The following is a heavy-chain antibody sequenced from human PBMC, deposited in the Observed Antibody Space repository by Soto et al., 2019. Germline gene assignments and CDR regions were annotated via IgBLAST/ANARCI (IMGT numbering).Heavy chain of an antibody. J-gene: IGHJ4*02. Sequence: SVKVSCKASGGTFSSYAISWVRQAPGQGLEWMGGIIPIFGTANYAQKFQGRVTITADESTSTAYMELRSLRSDDTAVYYCARDIYSNYIDYWGQGTLVTVSS. CDR3: ARDIYSNYIDY. CDR1: GGTFSSYA. CDR2: IIPIFGTA. D-gene: IGHD4-4*01. V-gene: IGHV1-69*13.